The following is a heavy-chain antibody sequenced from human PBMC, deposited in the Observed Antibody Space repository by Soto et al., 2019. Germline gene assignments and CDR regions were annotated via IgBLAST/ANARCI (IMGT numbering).Heavy chain of an antibody. V-gene: IGHV1-69*06. CDR2: IIPIFGTT. Sequence: ASVKVSCKTSGASFNTYAIIWVRQAPGRVLEWVGEIIPIFGTTKYTEKLEGRVTLTADKSTGTAYMELTSLESEDTAIYFCARKSTTRFYGMDVWGQGTTVTVSS. D-gene: IGHD1-26*01. J-gene: IGHJ6*02. CDR3: ARKSTTRFYGMDV. CDR1: GASFNTYA.